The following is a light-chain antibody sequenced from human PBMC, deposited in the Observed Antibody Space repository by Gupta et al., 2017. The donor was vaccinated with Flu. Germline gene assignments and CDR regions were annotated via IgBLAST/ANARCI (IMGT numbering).Light chain of an antibody. CDR3: SSYTSSITVV. V-gene: IGLV2-14*01. CDR2: EVT. Sequence: QSALTQPASVSGSPGQSITISCTGTSSDVGGYNYVSWYQQHPGKAPNLMIYEVTNRPSGVSNRFSGSKSGNTASLTXSXLQAEDXADYYCSSYTSSITVVFGGGTKLTVL. J-gene: IGLJ2*01. CDR1: SSDVGGYNY.